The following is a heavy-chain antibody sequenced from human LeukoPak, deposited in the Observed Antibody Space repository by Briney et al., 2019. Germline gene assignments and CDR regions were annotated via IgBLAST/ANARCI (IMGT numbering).Heavy chain of an antibody. D-gene: IGHD3-16*02. CDR1: GGSISSSSYY. CDR2: IYYSGST. CDR3: ARIDQELSYYYYGMDV. J-gene: IGHJ6*04. V-gene: IGHV4-39*01. Sequence: SETLSLTCTVSGGSISSSSYYWGWIRQPPGKGLECIGSIYYSGSTYYNPSLKSRVTISVDTSKNQFSLKLSSVTAADTAVYYCARIDQELSYYYYGMDVWGKGTTVTVSS.